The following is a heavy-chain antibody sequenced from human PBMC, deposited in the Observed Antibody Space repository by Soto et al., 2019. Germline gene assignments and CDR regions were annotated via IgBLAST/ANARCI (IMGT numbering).Heavy chain of an antibody. CDR2: IYASGNT. V-gene: IGHV4-4*07. CDR3: ARESRSALGTVEH. Sequence: PSETLSLTCTVSGASISDYYWSWIRQPAGKGLECIGRIYASGNTNYNPSLKSRATMSVDTSKNQFSLTLNSVTAADTAVYYCARESRSALGTVEHWGRGTLVTVSS. J-gene: IGHJ4*02. CDR1: GASISDYY. D-gene: IGHD6-13*01.